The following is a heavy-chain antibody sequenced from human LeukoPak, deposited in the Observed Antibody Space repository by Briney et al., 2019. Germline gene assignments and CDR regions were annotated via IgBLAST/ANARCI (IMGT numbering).Heavy chain of an antibody. D-gene: IGHD4-17*01. J-gene: IGHJ4*02. CDR3: AGYSVTMSLTHFDY. V-gene: IGHV4-59*01. CDR2: IYYTGST. CDR1: RGSITSYY. Sequence: SQTLPLTCMVSRGSITSYYWSWIRQPPGKGLEWIGYIYYTGSTNYNPSLKSRVTISVDTSKNQFSLRLTSVTAADTAVYYCAGYSVTMSLTHFDYWGQGTLVTVSS.